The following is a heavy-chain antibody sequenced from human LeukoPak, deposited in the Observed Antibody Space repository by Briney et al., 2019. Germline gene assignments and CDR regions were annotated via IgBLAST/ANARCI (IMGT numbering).Heavy chain of an antibody. CDR1: AFRLNAYN. V-gene: IGHV3-21*04. CDR2: ISYTGTYI. Sequence: SGGSLRLSCAACAFRLNAYNMNGVTHAPGKALVGVSSISYTGTYIYYADSAKGRFTISRDNAQNSLYLQMNSLRAEDTAIYYCVRDRGTYRPIDYWGQGTLVTVSS. D-gene: IGHD1-26*01. J-gene: IGHJ4*02. CDR3: VRDRGTYRPIDY.